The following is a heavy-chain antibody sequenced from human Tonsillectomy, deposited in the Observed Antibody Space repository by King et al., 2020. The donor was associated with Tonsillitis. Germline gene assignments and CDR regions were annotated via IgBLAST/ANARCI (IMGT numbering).Heavy chain of an antibody. J-gene: IGHJ2*01. D-gene: IGHD6-19*01. Sequence: VQLVESGGGLVQPGGSLRLSCAASGFTFSSYAMSWVRQAPGKGLEWVSLISGSVGGTYYADSVKGRFTISRDNSKNMLYLQMNSLRVEDTAVYYCAKDTSSGWSPNWYFDLWGRGTLVTVSS. CDR2: ISGSVGGT. V-gene: IGHV3-23*04. CDR3: AKDTSSGWSPNWYFDL. CDR1: GFTFSSYA.